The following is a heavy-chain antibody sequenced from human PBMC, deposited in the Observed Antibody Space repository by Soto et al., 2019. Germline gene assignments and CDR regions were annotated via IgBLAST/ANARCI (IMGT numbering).Heavy chain of an antibody. CDR2: INPSAGST. CDR3: ATPSGY. Sequence: GASVKVSCKASGYTFTRHDMHWVRQAPGQGLEWMGLINPSAGSTSYAQSFQGRVTMTRDTSTSTVFMDLSSLRSEDTAIYYCATPSGYWGQGTLVTVSS. V-gene: IGHV1-46*01. D-gene: IGHD3-10*01. J-gene: IGHJ4*02. CDR1: GYTFTRHD.